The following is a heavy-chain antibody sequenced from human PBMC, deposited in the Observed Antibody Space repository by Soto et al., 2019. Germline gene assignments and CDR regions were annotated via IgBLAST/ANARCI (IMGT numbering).Heavy chain of an antibody. Sequence: SETLSLTCTVSDDSFRGAEYYWSWIRQPLGKGPEWIGYTYYNGDTKYNPALRSRVTMSEDTSKNQFSLRLSSVTAADTAVYFCARGPAYIDGWRTFDLWGRGILVTVS. D-gene: IGHD6-19*01. CDR1: DDSFRGAEYY. V-gene: IGHV4-61*08. J-gene: IGHJ4*02. CDR3: ARGPAYIDGWRTFDL. CDR2: TYYNGDT.